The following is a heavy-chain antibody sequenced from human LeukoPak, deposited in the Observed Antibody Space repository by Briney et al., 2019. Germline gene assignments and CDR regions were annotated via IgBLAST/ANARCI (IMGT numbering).Heavy chain of an antibody. CDR3: AREYDYGDPGIDY. Sequence: PVGSLRLSCAASGFTFRSYWMTWVRQAPGKGLEWVANINQDGSEKNYMDSVKGRFTIFRDNPKNSLYLEMDSLRVEDTAVYYCAREYDYGDPGIDYWGQGALVTVSS. D-gene: IGHD4-17*01. J-gene: IGHJ4*02. CDR1: GFTFRSYW. V-gene: IGHV3-7*01. CDR2: INQDGSEK.